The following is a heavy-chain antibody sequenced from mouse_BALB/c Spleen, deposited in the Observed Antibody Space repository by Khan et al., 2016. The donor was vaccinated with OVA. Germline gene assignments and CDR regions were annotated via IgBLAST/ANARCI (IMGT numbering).Heavy chain of an antibody. Sequence: EVQLVESGGDLVKPGGSLRLSCAASGFTFSTYGMSWVRQPPDKRLEWVATINSDGDYTYYPDTVKGRFTISRNNAENTLYLQMSSLQYEDTARYYCASHLTGSFAYWGQGTLVTVSA. J-gene: IGHJ3*01. CDR2: INSDGDYT. CDR1: GFTFSTYG. D-gene: IGHD4-1*01. V-gene: IGHV5-6*01. CDR3: ASHLTGSFAY.